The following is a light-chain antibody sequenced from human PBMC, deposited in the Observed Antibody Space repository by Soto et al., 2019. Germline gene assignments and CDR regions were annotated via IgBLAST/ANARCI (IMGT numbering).Light chain of an antibody. J-gene: IGKJ1*01. CDR2: GAS. CDR1: QSVGSN. CDR3: QQYNNWPPWT. Sequence: EIVMTQSPATLSVSPGERATLSCRASQSVGSNFAWYQQKPGQAPRLLIYGASTRATGIPARFSGSGSGTEFTLTISSLQSEDFAVYYCQQYNNWPPWTFGQGTKGEIK. V-gene: IGKV3-15*01.